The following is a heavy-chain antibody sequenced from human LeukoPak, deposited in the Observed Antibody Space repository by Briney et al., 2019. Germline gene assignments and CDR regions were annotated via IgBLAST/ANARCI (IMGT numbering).Heavy chain of an antibody. D-gene: IGHD1-26*01. CDR2: IIPIFGTA. V-gene: IGHV1-69*05. CDR3: ARVDSGSYYGAFDI. J-gene: IGHJ3*02. Sequence: SVKVSCKASGYTFTSYYMHWVRQATGQGLEWMGRIIPIFGTANYAQKFQGRVTITTDESTSTAYMELSSLRSEDTAVYYCARVDSGSYYGAFDIWGQGTMVTVSS. CDR1: GYTFTSYY.